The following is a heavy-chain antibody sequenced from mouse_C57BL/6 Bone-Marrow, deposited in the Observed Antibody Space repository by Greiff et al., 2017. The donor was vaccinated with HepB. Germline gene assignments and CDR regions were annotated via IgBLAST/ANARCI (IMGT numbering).Heavy chain of an antibody. Sequence: QVQLQQSGAELVRPGSSVKLSCKASGYTFTSYWMHWVKQRPIQGLEWIGNIDPSDSETHYNQKFKDKATLTVDKSSSTAYMQLSSLTSEDSAVYYCARRGDYGPYAMDYWGQGTSVTVSS. CDR2: IDPSDSET. CDR1: GYTFTSYW. J-gene: IGHJ4*01. CDR3: ARRGDYGPYAMDY. V-gene: IGHV1-52*01. D-gene: IGHD1-1*02.